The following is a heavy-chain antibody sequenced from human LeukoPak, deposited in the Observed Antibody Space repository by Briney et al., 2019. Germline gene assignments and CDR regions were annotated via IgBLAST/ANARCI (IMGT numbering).Heavy chain of an antibody. CDR1: GGSISSYSYY. CDR3: VTIMYDSGGYSYFDL. V-gene: IGHV4-39*01. CDR2: INYSGST. Sequence: SETLSLSCTVSGGSISSYSYYWGWIRQPPGKGLEWIGSINYSGSTNYTPSLKTRVTISVDTSRDQFSLKMSSVTAADTAVYYCVTIMYDSGGYSYFDLWGQGTLVTVSS. J-gene: IGHJ4*02. D-gene: IGHD3-22*01.